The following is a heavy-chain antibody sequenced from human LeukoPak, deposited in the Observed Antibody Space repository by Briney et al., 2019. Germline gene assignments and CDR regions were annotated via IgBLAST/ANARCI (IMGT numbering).Heavy chain of an antibody. J-gene: IGHJ4*02. V-gene: IGHV3-7*01. Sequence: PGGSLRLSCVVSGFTFDMSTMTWVRQAPGKGPEWVAKMKEDGPEIFYAGSVDGRFTISRDNSKNSLYLHMNSLRVEDTAVYYCATGGAPGGRFENWGQGTLVTVSS. CDR2: MKEDGPEI. CDR1: GFTFDMST. D-gene: IGHD3-16*01. CDR3: ATGGAPGGRFEN.